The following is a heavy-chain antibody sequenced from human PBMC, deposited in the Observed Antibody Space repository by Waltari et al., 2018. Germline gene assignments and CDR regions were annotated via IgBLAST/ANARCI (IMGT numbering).Heavy chain of an antibody. Sequence: QVQLVQSGAEVKKPGASVKVSCKVSGYTLTELSMHWVRQAPGNGLEGMGGSDPEASETNYSQKFQGRVTKTEDTSTDTAYMELSSLRSEDTAVYYCAPGSPIVVVPAASLGAFDIWGQGTMVTVSS. D-gene: IGHD2-2*01. CDR3: APGSPIVVVPAASLGAFDI. CDR2: SDPEASET. J-gene: IGHJ3*02. CDR1: GYTLTELS. V-gene: IGHV1-24*01.